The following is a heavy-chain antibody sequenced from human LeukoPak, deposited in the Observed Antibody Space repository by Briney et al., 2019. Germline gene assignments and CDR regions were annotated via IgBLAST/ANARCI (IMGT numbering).Heavy chain of an antibody. D-gene: IGHD6-19*01. Sequence: SETLSLACAVYGGSFSGYYWSWIRQPPGKGLEWLGEINHSGSTYYNPSLKSRVTISVATSKNQFSLKLSSVTAADTAVYYCARHEYSSGWFPGANWFDPWGQGTLVTVSS. J-gene: IGHJ5*02. CDR3: ARHEYSSGWFPGANWFDP. CDR2: INHSGST. CDR1: GGSFSGYY. V-gene: IGHV4-34*01.